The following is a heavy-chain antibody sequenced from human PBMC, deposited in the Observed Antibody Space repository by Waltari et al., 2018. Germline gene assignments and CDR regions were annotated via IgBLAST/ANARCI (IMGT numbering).Heavy chain of an antibody. Sequence: QVQLQESGPGLVKPSQTLSLTCTVSGGSISSGSYYWSWIRQPAGKGLEWSGRIYTSVSTNYNPSLTSRVTISVDTSKNQFSLKLSSVTAADTAVYYCAREHYDFWSGYSWGQGTLVTVSS. CDR1: GGSISSGSYY. D-gene: IGHD3-3*01. CDR2: IYTSVST. CDR3: AREHYDFWSGYS. J-gene: IGHJ5*02. V-gene: IGHV4-61*02.